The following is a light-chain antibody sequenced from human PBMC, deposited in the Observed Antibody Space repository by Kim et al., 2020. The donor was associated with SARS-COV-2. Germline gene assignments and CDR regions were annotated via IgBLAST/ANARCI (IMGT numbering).Light chain of an antibody. CDR2: DVY. CDR1: SSDIGDYNF. Sequence: QSALTQTASVSGSPGQSITISCFGSSSDIGDYNFVSWYQHHPGKAPKLMIYDVYKRPSGVSSRFSGSKSGNTASLTISGLQADDEADYYCSSYTSSSIRLFGGGTKLTVL. J-gene: IGLJ3*02. V-gene: IGLV2-14*03. CDR3: SSYTSSSIRL.